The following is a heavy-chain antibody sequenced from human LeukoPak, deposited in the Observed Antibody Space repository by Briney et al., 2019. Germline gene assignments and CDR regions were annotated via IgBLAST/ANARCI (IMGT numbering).Heavy chain of an antibody. J-gene: IGHJ3*02. CDR1: GGTFSSYA. Sequence: ASVKVSCKASGGTFSSYAISWVRQAPGQGLEWMGGNIPIFGTANYAQKFQGRVTITADESTSTAYMELSSLRSEDTAVYYCARGRPQTYCSGGSCYSDAFDIWGQGTMVTVSS. CDR2: NIPIFGTA. D-gene: IGHD2-15*01. V-gene: IGHV1-69*01. CDR3: ARGRPQTYCSGGSCYSDAFDI.